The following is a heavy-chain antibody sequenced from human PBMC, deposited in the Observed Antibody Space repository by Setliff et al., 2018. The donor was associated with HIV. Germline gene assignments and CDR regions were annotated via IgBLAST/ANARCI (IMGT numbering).Heavy chain of an antibody. J-gene: IGHJ6*03. V-gene: IGHV3-9*01. D-gene: IGHD6-19*01. CDR2: INWKGDMT. CDR1: GFIFSSYA. CDR3: VRDGSLAGLYFHYMDV. Sequence: SLRLSCAGSGFIFSSYAMYWVRQAPGKGLEWVSGINWKGDMTAYAEYTKGRFTISRDNARKSLYLQMNSLTAEDTALYYCVRDGSLAGLYFHYMDVWGKGTTVTVSS.